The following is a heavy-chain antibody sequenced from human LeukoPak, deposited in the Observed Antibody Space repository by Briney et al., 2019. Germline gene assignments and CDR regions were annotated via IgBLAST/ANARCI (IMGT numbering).Heavy chain of an antibody. CDR1: GFTFSNYG. J-gene: IGHJ4*02. Sequence: PGGSLRLSCAVSGFTFSNYGTHWVRQAPGKGLEWVAVIWYDGSQKYYADSVKGRFTIYRDDSTNTLFLQMNSLRVEDTAVYYCAKYYYDSSGDYWGQGTLVTVSS. CDR2: IWYDGSQK. CDR3: AKYYYDSSGDY. V-gene: IGHV3-33*02. D-gene: IGHD3-22*01.